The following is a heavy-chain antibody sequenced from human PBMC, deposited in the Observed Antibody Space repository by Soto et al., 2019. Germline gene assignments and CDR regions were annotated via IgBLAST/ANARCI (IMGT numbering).Heavy chain of an antibody. D-gene: IGHD3-22*01. CDR1: GFTFSSYG. V-gene: IGHV3-30*18. CDR2: ISYDGSNK. J-gene: IGHJ5*02. CDR3: AKDNKDYYDSSGYGRTENWFDP. Sequence: GGSLRLSCAASGFTFSSYGMHWVRQAPGKGLEWVAVISYDGSNKYYADSVKGRFTLSRDNSKNTLYLQMNSLRAEDTAVYYCAKDNKDYYDSSGYGRTENWFDPWGQGTLVTVPS.